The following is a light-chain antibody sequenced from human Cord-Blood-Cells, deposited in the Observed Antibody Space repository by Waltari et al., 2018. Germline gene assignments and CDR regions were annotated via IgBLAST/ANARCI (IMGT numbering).Light chain of an antibody. J-gene: IGLJ1*01. CDR3: QAWHSSTYV. Sequence: SYELTQPPSVSVSPGQTASITCSGDKLGDKYACWYQQKPGQSPVLVIYQDSKRPSGIPARFPGANSGNPATLTISGTQAMDEADYSCQAWHSSTYVFGTGTKVTVL. V-gene: IGLV3-1*01. CDR1: KLGDKY. CDR2: QDS.